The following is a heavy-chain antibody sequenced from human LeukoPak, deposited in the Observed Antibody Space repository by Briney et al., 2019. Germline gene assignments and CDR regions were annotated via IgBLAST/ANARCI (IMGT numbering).Heavy chain of an antibody. CDR1: GGSFSGYY. CDR3: ARHGSGYYSYFDY. V-gene: IGHV4-39*01. CDR2: IYYSGTT. Sequence: SETLSLTCAVYGGSFSGYYWGWIRQPPGKGLEWIGSIYYSGTTYYNPSLNSRVTISVDTSKNQFSLKLSSVTAADTAVYYCARHGSGYYSYFDYWGQGTLVTVSS. J-gene: IGHJ4*02. D-gene: IGHD3-22*01.